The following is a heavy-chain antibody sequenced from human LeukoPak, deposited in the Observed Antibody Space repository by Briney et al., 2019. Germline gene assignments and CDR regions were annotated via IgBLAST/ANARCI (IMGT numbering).Heavy chain of an antibody. Sequence: SETLSLTCAVYGGSFSGYYWSWIRQPPGKGLEWIGEINHSGSTNYNPSLKSRVTISVDTSKNQFSLKLSSVTAADTAVYYCAGHPNRGAGPYYFDYWGQGTLVTVSS. V-gene: IGHV4-34*01. CDR2: INHSGST. CDR3: AGHPNRGAGPYYFDY. D-gene: IGHD3-16*01. CDR1: GGSFSGYY. J-gene: IGHJ4*02.